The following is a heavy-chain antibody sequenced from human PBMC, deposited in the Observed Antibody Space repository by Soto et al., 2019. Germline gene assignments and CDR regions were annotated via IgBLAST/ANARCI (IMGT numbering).Heavy chain of an antibody. CDR2: ISSTTNYI. J-gene: IGHJ4*02. V-gene: IGHV3-21*06. CDR1: GFTFTRYS. CDR3: ARESEDLTSNFDY. Sequence: PGGSLRLSCAASGFTFTRYSMNWVRQAPGKGLEWVSSISSTTNYIYYGDSMKGRFTISRDNARNSLYLEMNSLRAEDTAVYYCARESEDLTSNFDYWGQGTLVTVSS.